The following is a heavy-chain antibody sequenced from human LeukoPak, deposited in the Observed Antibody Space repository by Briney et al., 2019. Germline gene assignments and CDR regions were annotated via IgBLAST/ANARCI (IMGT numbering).Heavy chain of an antibody. CDR3: ARRHSSSWRMVGRDNWFEP. J-gene: IGHJ5*02. CDR2: INHSGST. CDR1: GGSFSGYY. Sequence: SETLSLTCAVYGGSFSGYYWSWIRQPPGKGLEWIGEINHSGSTNYNPSLKSRVTISVDTSKNQFSLKLSSVTAADTAVYYCARRHSSSWRMVGRDNWFEPWGQGTRVTVSS. D-gene: IGHD6-13*01. V-gene: IGHV4-34*01.